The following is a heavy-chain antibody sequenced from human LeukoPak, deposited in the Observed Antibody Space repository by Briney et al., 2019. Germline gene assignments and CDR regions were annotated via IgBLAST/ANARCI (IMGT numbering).Heavy chain of an antibody. CDR3: ARDSGGIYDFWSGSPYYMDV. V-gene: IGHV3-48*01. CDR2: ISSSSSTI. CDR1: GFTFSSYS. J-gene: IGHJ6*03. D-gene: IGHD3-3*01. Sequence: PGGSLRLSCAASGFTFSSYSMNWVRQAPGKGLEWVSYISSSSSTIYYVDSVKGRFTISRDNAKNTLYLQMNSLRAEDTAVYYCARDSGGIYDFWSGSPYYMDVWGKGTTVTVSS.